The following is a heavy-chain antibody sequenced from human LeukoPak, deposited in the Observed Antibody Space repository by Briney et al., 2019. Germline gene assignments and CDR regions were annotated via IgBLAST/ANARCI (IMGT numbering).Heavy chain of an antibody. CDR2: IYYSGST. J-gene: IGHJ4*02. V-gene: IGHV4-39*01. Sequence: PSETLSLTCTVSGGSISSDSYHWGWIRQPPGKGLEWIGSIYYSGSTYYNPSLKSRVTISVDTSKNQFSLKLSSVTAADTAVYYCARRSEVATIIDYWGQGTLVTVSS. CDR3: ARRSEVATIIDY. CDR1: GGSISSDSYH. D-gene: IGHD5-12*01.